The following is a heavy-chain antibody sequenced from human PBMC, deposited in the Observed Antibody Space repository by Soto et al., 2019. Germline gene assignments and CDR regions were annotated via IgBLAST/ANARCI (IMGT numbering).Heavy chain of an antibody. CDR1: VFTFSSYA. J-gene: IGHJ4*02. V-gene: IGHV3-23*01. CDR2: ISGSGGST. D-gene: IGHD3-3*01. Sequence: QPWWSLRLSCSASVFTFSSYAMSWFRQAPGKGLEWVSAISGSGGSTYYADSVKGRFTISRDNSKNTLYLQMNSLRAEDTAVYYCAKSHEFGVVILYYFDYWGQGTLVTVSS. CDR3: AKSHEFGVVILYYFDY.